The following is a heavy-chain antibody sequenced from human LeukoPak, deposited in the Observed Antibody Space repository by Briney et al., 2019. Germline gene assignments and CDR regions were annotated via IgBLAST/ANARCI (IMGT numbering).Heavy chain of an antibody. J-gene: IGHJ4*02. D-gene: IGHD5-18*01. CDR1: GFTFSSYS. CDR3: VRDQVYSYGWYYFDY. CDR2: ISSSSSYI. Sequence: NTGGSLRLSCAASGFTFSSYSMNWVRQAPGEGLEWVSSISSSSSYIYYADSVKGRFTISRDNAKNSLYLQMNSLRAEDTAVYYCVRDQVYSYGWYYFDYWGQGTLVTVSS. V-gene: IGHV3-21*01.